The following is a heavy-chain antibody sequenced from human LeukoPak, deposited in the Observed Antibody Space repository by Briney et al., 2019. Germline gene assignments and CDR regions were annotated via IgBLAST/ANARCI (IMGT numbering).Heavy chain of an antibody. CDR1: GFPFIEYI. D-gene: IGHD1-1*01. J-gene: IGHJ4*02. V-gene: IGHV3-11*06. Sequence: GGSLRLSCTSSGFPFIEYIMNWVRQAPGKGLDWISYIGIDSGNTKYADSVRGRFTISTDKAKNSLYLQMNSLRVEDTAVYYCARDHNYAFDNWGQGTLVSVAS. CDR2: IGIDSGNT. CDR3: ARDHNYAFDN.